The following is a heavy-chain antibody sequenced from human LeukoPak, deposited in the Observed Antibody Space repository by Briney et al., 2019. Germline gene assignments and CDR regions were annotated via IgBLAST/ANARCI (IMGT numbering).Heavy chain of an antibody. Sequence: PGGSLRLSCAASGFTFSSYSMNWVRRAPGKGLEWVSSISSSSSYIYYADSVKGRFTISRDNAKNSLYLQMNSLRAEDTAVYYCARAYYYDSSGYYHDYWGQGTLVTVSS. CDR1: GFTFSSYS. D-gene: IGHD3-22*01. J-gene: IGHJ4*02. V-gene: IGHV3-21*01. CDR2: ISSSSSYI. CDR3: ARAYYYDSSGYYHDY.